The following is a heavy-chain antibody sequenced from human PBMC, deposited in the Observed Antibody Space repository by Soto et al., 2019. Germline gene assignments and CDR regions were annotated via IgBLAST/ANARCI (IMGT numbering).Heavy chain of an antibody. V-gene: IGHV1-18*01. Sequence: QVQLVQSGGEVKKPGASVKVSCKASGYTFTNYGISWVRQAPGQGLEWMGWINVYNGNTKYAQKVQGRVTMTTDTSTRTAYMALRSLRSDDTAVYYCARGVGSGSYYNQYNWFDPWGQGTLGIVSS. CDR1: GYTFTNYG. D-gene: IGHD3-10*01. J-gene: IGHJ5*02. CDR2: INVYNGNT. CDR3: ARGVGSGSYYNQYNWFDP.